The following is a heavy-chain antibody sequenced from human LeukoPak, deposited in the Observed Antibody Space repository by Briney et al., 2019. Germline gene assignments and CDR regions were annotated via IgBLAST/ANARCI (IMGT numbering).Heavy chain of an antibody. D-gene: IGHD2-15*01. Sequence: ASVKVSCKASGGTFSNYAINWVRQAPGQGLEWMGGIIPIFGTANYAQKFQGRVTITADESTSTAYMELSSLRSEDTAVYYCAREIYCSGGSCLYYYGMDVWGQGTTVTVSS. V-gene: IGHV1-69*13. CDR1: GGTFSNYA. CDR3: AREIYCSGGSCLYYYGMDV. J-gene: IGHJ6*02. CDR2: IIPIFGTA.